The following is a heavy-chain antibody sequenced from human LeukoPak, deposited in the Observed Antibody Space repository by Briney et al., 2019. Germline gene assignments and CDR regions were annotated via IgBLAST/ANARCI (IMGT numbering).Heavy chain of an antibody. D-gene: IGHD6-13*01. J-gene: IGHJ4*02. CDR1: GGTFSSYA. CDR3: ARAGLAAAGRPPPVY. CDR2: IIPIFGTA. V-gene: IGHV1-69*05. Sequence: ASVKVSCKASGGTFSSYAISWVRQAPGQGLEWMGGIIPIFGTANYAQKFQGRVTITTDESTSTAYMELSSLRSEDTAVYYCARAGLAAAGRPPPVYWGQGTLVTVSS.